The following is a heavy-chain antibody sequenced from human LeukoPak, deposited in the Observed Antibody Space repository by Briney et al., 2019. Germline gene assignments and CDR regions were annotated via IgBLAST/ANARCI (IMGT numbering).Heavy chain of an antibody. Sequence: ASVKVSCKASGYTFTSYGISWVRQAPGQGLEWMGWISAYNGNTNYAQKLQGRVAMTTDTSTSTAYMELRSLRSDDTAVYYCARVQRDSGYYDILTGYYPYNWFDPWGQGTLVTVSS. D-gene: IGHD3-9*01. V-gene: IGHV1-18*01. CDR2: ISAYNGNT. J-gene: IGHJ5*02. CDR3: ARVQRDSGYYDILTGYYPYNWFDP. CDR1: GYTFTSYG.